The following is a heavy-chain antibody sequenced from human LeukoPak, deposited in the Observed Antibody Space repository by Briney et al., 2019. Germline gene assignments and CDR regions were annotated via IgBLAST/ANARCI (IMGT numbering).Heavy chain of an antibody. CDR3: AKTRLLFNDAFDI. CDR1: GFTFSDYY. CDR2: ISSSGSTI. Sequence: GGSLRLSCAASGFTFSDYYMSWIRQAPGKGLEWVSYISSSGSTIYYADSVKGRFTISRDNAKNSLYLQMNSLRAEDTAVYYCAKTRLLFNDAFDIWGQGTMVTVSS. D-gene: IGHD2-21*02. J-gene: IGHJ3*02. V-gene: IGHV3-11*01.